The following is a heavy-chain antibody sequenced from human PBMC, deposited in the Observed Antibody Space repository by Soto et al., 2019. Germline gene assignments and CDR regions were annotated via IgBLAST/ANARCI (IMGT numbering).Heavy chain of an antibody. J-gene: IGHJ4*02. CDR1: GASISGYH. V-gene: IGHV4-59*08. Sequence: SETLSLTCTVSGASISGYHWSWIRQPPGKGLECLGYISYSGSTNYNPSLKSRVTISVDTSKNQFSLKLSSVTAADTAVYYCARGIAVAGIGGHWGQGTLVTVSS. CDR3: ARGIAVAGIGGH. CDR2: ISYSGST. D-gene: IGHD6-19*01.